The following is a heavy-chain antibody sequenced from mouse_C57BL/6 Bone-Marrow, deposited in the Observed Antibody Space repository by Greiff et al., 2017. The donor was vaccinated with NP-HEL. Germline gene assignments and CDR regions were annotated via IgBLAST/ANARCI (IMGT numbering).Heavy chain of an antibody. CDR3: AREITTVVATRYFDV. D-gene: IGHD1-1*01. J-gene: IGHJ1*03. V-gene: IGHV5-17*01. CDR1: GFTFSDSG. Sequence: EVKLVASGGGLVKPGGSLKLSCAASGFTFSDSGMHWVRQAPEKGLEWVSYISSGSSTIYYADTVKGRFTISRDNAKNTLFLQMTSLRSEDTAMYYCAREITTVVATRYFDVWGTGTTVTVSS. CDR2: ISSGSSTI.